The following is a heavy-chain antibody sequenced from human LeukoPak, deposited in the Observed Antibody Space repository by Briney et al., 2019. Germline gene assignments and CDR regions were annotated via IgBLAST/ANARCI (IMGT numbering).Heavy chain of an antibody. J-gene: IGHJ5*02. CDR2: INPNSGGT. Sequence: GASVKVSCKASGYTFTSYYMHWGRQAPGQGLEWTGWINPNSGGTNYAQKFQSRVTMTRDTSLSTAYMELSRLRSDDTAVYYCARDLSLIRVVPAATGWFDPWGQGTLVTVSS. CDR3: ARDLSLIRVVPAATGWFDP. CDR1: GYTFTSYY. D-gene: IGHD2-2*01. V-gene: IGHV1-2*02.